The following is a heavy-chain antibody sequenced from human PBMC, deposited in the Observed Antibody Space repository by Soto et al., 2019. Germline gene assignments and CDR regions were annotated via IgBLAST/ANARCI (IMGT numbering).Heavy chain of an antibody. CDR2: IYSGGST. D-gene: IGHD5-12*01. V-gene: IGHV3-53*01. Sequence: LRLSCAASGFTVSSYHMTWVRQAPGKGLEWVSLIYSGGSTYYADSVKGRFTISRDNSKNTLYLQMNSLRAEDTAVYYCAIRRGYRGYDSAFDIWGQGTMVTVSS. CDR1: GFTVSSYH. J-gene: IGHJ3*02. CDR3: AIRRGYRGYDSAFDI.